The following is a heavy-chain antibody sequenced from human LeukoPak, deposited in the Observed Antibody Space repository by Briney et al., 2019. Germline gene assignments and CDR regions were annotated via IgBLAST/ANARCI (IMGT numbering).Heavy chain of an antibody. D-gene: IGHD3-22*01. V-gene: IGHV1-2*02. J-gene: IGHJ4*02. CDR2: INPNSGGT. CDR3: AREGSGYQVDY. Sequence: ASVKVSCKASGYTFTGYYMHWVRQAPGQGLEWMGWINPNSGGTNYAQKFQGRVTVTRDTSISTAFMELSRLTSDDTAVYYCAREGSGYQVDYWGQGTLVTVSS. CDR1: GYTFTGYY.